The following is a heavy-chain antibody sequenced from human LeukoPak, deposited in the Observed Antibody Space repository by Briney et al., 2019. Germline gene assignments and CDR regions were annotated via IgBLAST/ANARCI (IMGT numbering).Heavy chain of an antibody. CDR2: IYYSGST. J-gene: IGHJ5*02. CDR3: ARARKDWNLFRFDP. D-gene: IGHD1-7*01. CDR1: GGSISSGGYY. V-gene: IGHV4-31*03. Sequence: SETLSLTCTVSGGSISSGGYYWSWIRQHPGKGLEWIGYIYYSGSTYYNPPLKSRVTISVDTSKNQFSLKLSSVTAADTAVYYCARARKDWNLFRFDPWGQGTLVTVSS.